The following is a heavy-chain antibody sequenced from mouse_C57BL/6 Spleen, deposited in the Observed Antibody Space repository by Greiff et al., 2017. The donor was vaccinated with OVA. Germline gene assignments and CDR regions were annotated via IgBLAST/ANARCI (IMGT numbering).Heavy chain of an antibody. CDR2: INYDGSST. J-gene: IGHJ4*01. CDR3: ARLGDAMDY. V-gene: IGHV5-16*01. CDR1: GFTFSDYY. Sequence: EVQLVESEGGLVQPGSSMKLSCTASGFTFSDYYMAWVRQVPEKGLEWVANINYDGSSTYYLDSLKSRFIISRDNAKNILYLQMSSLKSEDTATYYCARLGDAMDYWGQGTSVTVSS.